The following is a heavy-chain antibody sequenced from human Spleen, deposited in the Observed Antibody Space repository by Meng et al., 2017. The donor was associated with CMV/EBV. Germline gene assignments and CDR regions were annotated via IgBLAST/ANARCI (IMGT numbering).Heavy chain of an antibody. V-gene: IGHV1-2*02. CDR2: IDPKSGGT. J-gene: IGHJ5*02. CDR1: GYPFTGYY. CDR3: ARDVTELTTNWLDP. Sequence: SGYPFTGYYIHWVRQAPGQGLEWMGWIDPKSGGTNYAQNFQARVTMTRDTSISTAYMELSRLRYDDAGVYYCARDVTELTTNWLDPWGQGSLVTVSS. D-gene: IGHD2-21*02.